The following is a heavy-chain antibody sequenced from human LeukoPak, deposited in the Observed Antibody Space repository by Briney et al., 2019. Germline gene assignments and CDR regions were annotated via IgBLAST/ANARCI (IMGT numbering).Heavy chain of an antibody. J-gene: IGHJ4*02. D-gene: IGHD3-9*01. V-gene: IGHV3-30*03. CDR3: ARDIYYYEY. CDR1: GFTFTNYN. CDR2: ILYDGSKK. Sequence: GGSLRLSCAASGFTFTNYNMHWVRQTPGKGLQWVAAILYDGSKKYYADSVKGRFSVYRDNSKNTLYLQMNSLRAEDTAVYYCARDIYYYEYWGQGTLVTVSS.